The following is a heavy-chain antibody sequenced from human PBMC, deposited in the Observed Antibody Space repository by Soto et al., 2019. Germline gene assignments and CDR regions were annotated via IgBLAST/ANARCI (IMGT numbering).Heavy chain of an antibody. Sequence: PGGSLRLSCAASGFTFSSYAMSWVRQAPGKGLEWVSAISGSGGSTYYADTVKGRFTISRDNSKNTLYLQMNSLSAEDTAVYYCAKDSAYYYGLVSYYIPPKYYYYYGMDVWGQGTTVTVSS. J-gene: IGHJ6*02. CDR3: AKDSAYYYGLVSYYIPPKYYYYYGMDV. V-gene: IGHV3-23*01. CDR1: GFTFSSYA. D-gene: IGHD3-10*01. CDR2: ISGSGGST.